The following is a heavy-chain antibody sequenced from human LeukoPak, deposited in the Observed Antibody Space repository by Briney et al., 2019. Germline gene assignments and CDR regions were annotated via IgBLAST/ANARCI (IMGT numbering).Heavy chain of an antibody. V-gene: IGHV1-69*04. CDR2: IIPILGIA. CDR3: ARKNYYYYGMDV. Sequence: GASVKVSCKASGGTFSSYAISWVRQAPGQGLEWMGRIIPILGIANYEQKFQGRVTITADKSTSTAYMELSSLRSEDTAVYYCARKNYYYYGMDVWGQGTTVTVSS. J-gene: IGHJ6*02. CDR1: GGTFSSYA.